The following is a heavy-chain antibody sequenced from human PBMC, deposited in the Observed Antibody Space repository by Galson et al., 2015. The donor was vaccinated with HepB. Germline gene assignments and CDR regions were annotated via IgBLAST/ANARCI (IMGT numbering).Heavy chain of an antibody. CDR1: GFNFRIYS. D-gene: IGHD2-2*01. V-gene: IGHV3-21*06. CDR3: VRQVVPAATYYFDY. CDR2: ISGSSAYI. Sequence: SLRLSCAASGFNFRIYSMNWARQAPGKGLEWLSSISGSSAYIYYADSVKGRFTISRDNPKNSLYLQMNTLRAEDTAVYYCVRQVVPAATYYFDYWGQGTLVTVSS. J-gene: IGHJ4*02.